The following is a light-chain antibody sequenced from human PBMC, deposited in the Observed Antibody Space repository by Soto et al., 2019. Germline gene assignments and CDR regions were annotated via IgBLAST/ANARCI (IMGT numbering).Light chain of an antibody. CDR1: QSISSY. CDR3: QQYGNSLTWT. V-gene: IGKV3-20*01. CDR2: GAS. Sequence: EVVLTQSPGTLSLSPGERSTLSCRGSQSISSYLAWYQRKSGQAPRLLIYGASSRASGIPDRFSGSGSGTDFTLTISRLEPEDFAVYYCQQYGNSLTWTFGQGTKVDI. J-gene: IGKJ1*01.